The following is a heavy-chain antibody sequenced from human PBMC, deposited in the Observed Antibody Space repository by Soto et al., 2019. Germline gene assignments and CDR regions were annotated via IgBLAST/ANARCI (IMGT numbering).Heavy chain of an antibody. CDR2: ISAYNGNT. CDR1: GYTFPGDG. D-gene: IGHD2-2*03. V-gene: IGHV1-18*04. Sequence: AASVKLSFKPSGYTFPGDGISWVRQAPGQGLEWMGWISAYNGNTNYAQKLQGRVTMTTDTSTSTAYMELRSLRSDDTAVYYCAKAPGYCSSTSCSPLDMDVWGQGNTVTVSS. J-gene: IGHJ6*02. CDR3: AKAPGYCSSTSCSPLDMDV.